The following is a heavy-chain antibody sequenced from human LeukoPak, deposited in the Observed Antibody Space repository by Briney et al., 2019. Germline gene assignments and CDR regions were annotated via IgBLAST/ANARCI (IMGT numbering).Heavy chain of an antibody. J-gene: IGHJ4*02. D-gene: IGHD6-19*01. CDR2: IYSGGDT. Sequence: GGSLRLSCAASGFTVSNYYMSWVRHAPGKGLEWVSVIYSGGDTYYADSVKGRFTISRDNSKNTLYLQMNNLRAEDTAVYYCATSPVTGMIYFDYWGQGTLVTVSS. CDR1: GFTVSNYY. V-gene: IGHV3-66*01. CDR3: ATSPVTGMIYFDY.